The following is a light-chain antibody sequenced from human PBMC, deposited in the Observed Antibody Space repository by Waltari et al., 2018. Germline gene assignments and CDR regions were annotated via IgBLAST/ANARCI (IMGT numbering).Light chain of an antibody. CDR1: QSVLSSTNSNNN. J-gene: IGKJ2*02. CDR3: QQYYTTPCT. CDR2: WAS. Sequence: DIVLTQSPASLALSLGETATISCRSSQSVLSSTNSNNNLAWYQQRSGQPPQLLFYWASSRVSAVPHRVDGSGSGTDFTLTISSLQAEDVAVYYCQQYYTTPCTFGQGTRLEIK. V-gene: IGKV4-1*01.